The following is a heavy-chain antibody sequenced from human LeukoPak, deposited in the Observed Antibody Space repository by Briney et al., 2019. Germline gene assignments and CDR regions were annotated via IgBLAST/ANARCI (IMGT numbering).Heavy chain of an antibody. V-gene: IGHV3-21*01. J-gene: IGHJ4*02. D-gene: IGHD2-8*01. CDR2: ISSSSSYI. CDR1: GFTFSSYS. CDR3: ARVGGNGYFDY. Sequence: GGSLRLSCAASGFTFSSYSMNWVRQAPGKGLEWVSSISSSSSYIYYADSVRGRFTIPRDNAKNSLYLQMNSLRAEDTAVYYCARVGGNGYFDYWGQGTLVTVSS.